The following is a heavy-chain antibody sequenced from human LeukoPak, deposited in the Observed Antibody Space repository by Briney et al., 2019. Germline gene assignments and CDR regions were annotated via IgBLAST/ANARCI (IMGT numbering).Heavy chain of an antibody. CDR2: ISRDGTST. CDR1: GFTFSSYW. D-gene: IGHD4-17*01. V-gene: IGHV3-74*01. CDR3: ARVHYGDYVDY. Sequence: GGSLRLSCAPSGFTFSSYWMHWVRQAPGKGLVWVSRISRDGTSTSYADSVKGRFTTSRDNAKNTLYLQMNSMRAEDTAVYYCARVHYGDYVDYWGQGTLVTVSS. J-gene: IGHJ4*02.